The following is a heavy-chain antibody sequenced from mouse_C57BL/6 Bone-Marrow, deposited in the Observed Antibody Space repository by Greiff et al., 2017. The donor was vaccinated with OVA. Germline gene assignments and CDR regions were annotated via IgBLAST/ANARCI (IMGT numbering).Heavy chain of an antibody. D-gene: IGHD1-1*01. CDR3: ARGGDYTVVATRFAY. J-gene: IGHJ3*01. CDR1: GYTFTSYW. CDR2: IYPSDSET. Sequence: VQLQQSGAELVRPGSSVKLSCKASGYTFTSYWMDWVKQRPGQGLEWIGNIYPSDSETHYNQKFKDKATLTVDKSSSTAYMQLSSLTSEDSAVYYCARGGDYTVVATRFAYWGQGTLVTVSA. V-gene: IGHV1-61*01.